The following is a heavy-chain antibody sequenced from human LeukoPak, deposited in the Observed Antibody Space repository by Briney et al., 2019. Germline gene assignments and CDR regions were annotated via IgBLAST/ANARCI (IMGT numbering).Heavy chain of an antibody. D-gene: IGHD1-26*01. Sequence: GGSLRLSCAASGFTFSDYYMSWIRQAPGKGLEWVSYISSSGSTIYYADSVKGRFTIFRDNAKNSLYLQLSSLRPEDTALYYCAKHLTATNTYIFFGLDVWGQGTSVTVSS. J-gene: IGHJ6*02. CDR3: AKHLTATNTYIFFGLDV. CDR1: GFTFSDYY. V-gene: IGHV3-11*01. CDR2: ISSSGSTI.